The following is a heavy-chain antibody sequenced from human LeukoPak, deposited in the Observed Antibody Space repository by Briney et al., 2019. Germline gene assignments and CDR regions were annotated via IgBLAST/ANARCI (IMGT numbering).Heavy chain of an antibody. J-gene: IGHJ4*02. Sequence: PSQTLSLTCTVSGGSISSGSYYWSWIRQPAGKGLEWIGRIYTSGSTNYNPSLKSRVTISVDTSKNQFSLKLSSVTAADTAVYYCARDETGFDYWGQGTLVTVSS. D-gene: IGHD7-27*01. CDR1: GGSISSGSYY. CDR2: IYTSGST. V-gene: IGHV4-61*02. CDR3: ARDETGFDY.